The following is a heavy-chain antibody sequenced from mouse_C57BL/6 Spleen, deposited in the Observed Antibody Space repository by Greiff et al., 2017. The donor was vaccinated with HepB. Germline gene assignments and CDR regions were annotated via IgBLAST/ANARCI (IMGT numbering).Heavy chain of an antibody. CDR2: IYPGDGDT. CDR1: GYAFSSSW. D-gene: IGHD4-1*01. CDR3: ARLLTGTGY. J-gene: IGHJ2*01. V-gene: IGHV1-82*01. Sequence: VQLQQSGPELVKPGASVKISCKASGYAFSSSWMNWVKQRPGKGLEWIGRIYPGDGDTNYNGKFKGKATLTADKSSSTAYMQLSSLTSEDSAVYFCARLLTGTGYWGQGTTLTVSS.